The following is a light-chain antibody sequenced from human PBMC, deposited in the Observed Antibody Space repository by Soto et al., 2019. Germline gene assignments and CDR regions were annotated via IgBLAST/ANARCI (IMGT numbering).Light chain of an antibody. J-gene: IGKJ1*01. CDR1: QSIGSN. Sequence: EIVLTQSPDTLSVSPGESATLSCRASQSIGSNLAWYQRKPGQSPRLLIYGASSRATGVPVRFSGSGSGVGFTLTIGGLQSEDFAVYHCQQYNQWPGTFGQGTKVDIK. V-gene: IGKV3-15*01. CDR3: QQYNQWPGT. CDR2: GAS.